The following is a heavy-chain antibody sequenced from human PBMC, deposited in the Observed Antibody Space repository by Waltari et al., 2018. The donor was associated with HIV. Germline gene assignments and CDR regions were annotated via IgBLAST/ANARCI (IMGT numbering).Heavy chain of an antibody. J-gene: IGHJ4*02. V-gene: IGHV4-39*01. CDR1: GGPISGRSYY. CDR2: FYYSGTT. CDR3: ARRGYCSSLRCYRPRYFDY. Sequence: LQLQESGRGLVKPSETLSLTCTVSGGPISGRSYYWGWIPQPPGKGLQWIENFYYSGTTYYNPSLKIRVTISVDTSKNQFSLKLSSVTAADTAVYYCARRGYCSSLRCYRPRYFDYWGQGPLVTVSS. D-gene: IGHD2-2*01.